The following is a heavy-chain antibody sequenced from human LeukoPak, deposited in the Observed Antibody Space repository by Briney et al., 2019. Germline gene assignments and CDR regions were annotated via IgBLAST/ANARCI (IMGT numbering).Heavy chain of an antibody. CDR1: GGSISSYY. V-gene: IGHV4-59*12. CDR2: IYYIGST. J-gene: IGHJ4*02. Sequence: PSETLSLTCTVSGGSISSYYWSWIRQPPGKGLEWIGHIYYIGSTSYNPSLKSRVTISVDTSKNQFSLKLSSVTAADTAVYYCARSFILWFGELLRGDYWGQGTLVTVSS. D-gene: IGHD3-10*01. CDR3: ARSFILWFGELLRGDY.